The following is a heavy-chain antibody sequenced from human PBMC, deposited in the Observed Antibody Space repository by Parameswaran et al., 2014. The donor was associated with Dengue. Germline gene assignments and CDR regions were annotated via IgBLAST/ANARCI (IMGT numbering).Heavy chain of an antibody. CDR3: ARKLGIGSYFDY. D-gene: IGHD7-27*01. J-gene: IGHJ4*02. V-gene: IGHV5-51*01. CDR2: IYPGDSDT. Sequence: VRQMPGKGLEWMGIIYPGDSDTRYSPSFQGQVTISADKSISTAYLQWSSLKASDTAMYYCARKLGIGSYFDYWGQGTLVRLL.